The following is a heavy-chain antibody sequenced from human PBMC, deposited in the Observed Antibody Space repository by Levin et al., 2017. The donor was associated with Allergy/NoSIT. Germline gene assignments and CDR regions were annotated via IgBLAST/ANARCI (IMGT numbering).Heavy chain of an antibody. CDR1: GFTFSSYG. CDR2: ISYDGSNK. D-gene: IGHD6-13*01. CDR3: AKDAAGRRHMDYFDY. J-gene: IGHJ4*02. V-gene: IGHV3-30*18. Sequence: PGGSLRLSCAASGFTFSSYGMHWVRQAPGKGLEWVAVISYDGSNKYYADSVKGRFTISRDNSKNTLYLQMNSLRAEDTAVYYCAKDAAGRRHMDYFDYWGQGTLVTVSS.